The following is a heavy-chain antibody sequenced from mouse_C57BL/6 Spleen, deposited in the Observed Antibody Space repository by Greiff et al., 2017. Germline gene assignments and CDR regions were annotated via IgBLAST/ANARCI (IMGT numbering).Heavy chain of an antibody. J-gene: IGHJ2*01. D-gene: IGHD1-1*01. CDR1: GYAFSSSW. CDR3: ARDGITTVVAPGDFDY. V-gene: IGHV1-82*01. Sequence: QVQLQQSGPELVKPGASVKISCKASGYAFSSSWMNWVKQRPGKGLEWIGRIYPGDGDTNYNGKFKGKATLTAEKSSSTAYMQLSSLTSEDSAVYFCARDGITTVVAPGDFDYWGQGTTLTVSS. CDR2: IYPGDGDT.